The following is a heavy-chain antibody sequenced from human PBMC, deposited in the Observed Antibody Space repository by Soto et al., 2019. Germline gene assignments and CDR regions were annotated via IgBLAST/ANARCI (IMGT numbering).Heavy chain of an antibody. CDR3: AHEGGSYRGGSFDY. J-gene: IGHJ4*02. V-gene: IGHV3-23*01. CDR1: GFTFSSYA. Sequence: EVKLLESGGGLVQPGGSLRLSCAASGFTFSSYAMSWVRQAPGKGLEWVSAISGRGGNTYYADSVKGRFTISRDNSKNTLYLQMNSLRAEDTAVYYCAHEGGSYRGGSFDYWGQGTLVTVSS. CDR2: ISGRGGNT. D-gene: IGHD3-16*02.